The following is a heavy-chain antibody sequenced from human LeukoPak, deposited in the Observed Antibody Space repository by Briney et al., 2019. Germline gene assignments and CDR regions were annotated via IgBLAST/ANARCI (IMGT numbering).Heavy chain of an antibody. CDR2: IKSKTDGGTT. CDR3: TTVERFLEWLSTHYYYYMDV. V-gene: IGHV3-15*01. CDR1: GFTFSSYA. D-gene: IGHD3-3*01. J-gene: IGHJ6*03. Sequence: GGSLRLSCAASGFTFSSYAMSWVRQAPGKGLEWVGRIKSKTDGGTTDYAAPVKGRFTISRDDSKNTLYLQMNSLKTEDTAVYYCTTVERFLEWLSTHYYYYMDVWGKGTTVTVSS.